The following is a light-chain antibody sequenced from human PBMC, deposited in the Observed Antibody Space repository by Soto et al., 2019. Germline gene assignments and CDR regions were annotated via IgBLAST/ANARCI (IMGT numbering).Light chain of an antibody. CDR1: QSISNY. CDR3: QHYKSYPFT. J-gene: IGKJ3*01. Sequence: DIQMTQSPSTLSASVGDRVTITCRASQSISNYLAWYQQKSGKAPKLLIYKASSLESGVPSRFSGSGSGTEFTLTISSLPPDDFATYYCQHYKSYPFTFGPGTQVDIK. CDR2: KAS. V-gene: IGKV1-5*03.